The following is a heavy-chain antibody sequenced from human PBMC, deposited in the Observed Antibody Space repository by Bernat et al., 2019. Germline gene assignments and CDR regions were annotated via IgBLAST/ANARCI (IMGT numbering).Heavy chain of an antibody. CDR2: ISYDGSNK. Sequence: QVQLVESGGGVVQPGRSLRLSCAASGFTFSSYAMHWVRQAPGKGLEWVAVISYDGSNKYYADSVKGRFTISRDNSKNTLSLQMNSLRAEDTAVYYCARALYYYDSSGPGAFDIWGQGTMVTVSS. CDR3: ARALYYYDSSGPGAFDI. CDR1: GFTFSSYA. D-gene: IGHD3-22*01. J-gene: IGHJ3*02. V-gene: IGHV3-30-3*01.